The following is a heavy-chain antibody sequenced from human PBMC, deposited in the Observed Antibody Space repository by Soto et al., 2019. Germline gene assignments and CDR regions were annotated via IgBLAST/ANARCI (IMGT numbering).Heavy chain of an antibody. J-gene: IGHJ3*02. CDR3: KTCGFLDDALDI. Sequence: QVQLVQSGAEVKKPGASVKVSCKVSGYTLTELSMHWVRQAPGKGLEWMGGIDPEDGETIYAQKFQGRVTMTEDTTTDTAYMELSGLRSEDTGVYYCKTCGFLDDALDIWGQGTMVTVSS. CDR2: IDPEDGET. V-gene: IGHV1-24*01. D-gene: IGHD2-21*01. CDR1: GYTLTELS.